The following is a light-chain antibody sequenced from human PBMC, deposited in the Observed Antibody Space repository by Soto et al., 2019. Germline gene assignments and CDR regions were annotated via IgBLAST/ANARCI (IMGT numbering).Light chain of an antibody. V-gene: IGKV1-6*01. J-gene: IGKJ1*01. CDR1: QDIRSD. CDR2: ATS. Sequence: AIQMTQSPSSVSASVGDRVNITCRASQDIRSDLGWYQQKPGKAPNLLIYATSSLQSGVPSRFSGSGSGTDFTRTISSLQPEDFAAYYCLQDYTYPWTFGQGTKVEIK. CDR3: LQDYTYPWT.